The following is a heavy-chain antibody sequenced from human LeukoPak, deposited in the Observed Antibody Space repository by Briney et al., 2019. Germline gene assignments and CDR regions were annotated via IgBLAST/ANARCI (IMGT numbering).Heavy chain of an antibody. CDR3: ARGELSFQDAFDI. J-gene: IGHJ3*02. V-gene: IGHV3-30*02. CDR1: GFTFSSYG. D-gene: IGHD3-16*02. CDR2: IRYDGSNK. Sequence: AGGSLRLSCAASGFTFSSYGMHWVRQAPGKGLEWVAFIRYDGSNKYYADSVKGRFTISRDNSKNTLYLQMNSLRAEDTAVYYCARGELSFQDAFDIWGQGTMVTVSS.